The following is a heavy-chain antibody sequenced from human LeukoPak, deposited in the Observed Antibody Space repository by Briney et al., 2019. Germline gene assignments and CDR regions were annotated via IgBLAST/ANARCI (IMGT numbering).Heavy chain of an antibody. Sequence: SETLSLTCSVSGGSISSDGHYWSWIRQHPGKGLEWIGKIHNSGSTYYNPSLKSRLSISLDTSKNQFSLKLSSVTAADTAVYYCARDRFYDSGGFYHVFGYWGQGTLVTVSS. D-gene: IGHD3-22*01. CDR1: GGSISSDGHY. V-gene: IGHV4-31*03. J-gene: IGHJ4*02. CDR3: ARDRFYDSGGFYHVFGY. CDR2: IHNSGST.